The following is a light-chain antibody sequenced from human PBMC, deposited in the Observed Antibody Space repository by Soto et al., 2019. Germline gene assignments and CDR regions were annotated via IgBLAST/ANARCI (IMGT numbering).Light chain of an antibody. CDR2: KAS. Sequence: DIPMTQSPSTLSASVGDRVTITCRASQSISSWLAWYQQKPGKAPKVLIHKASSLESGVPSRFSGSGSGTEFTLTISSLQPDDFATYYCQQYKAYWTFGQGTKVEIK. CDR1: QSISSW. V-gene: IGKV1-5*03. J-gene: IGKJ1*01. CDR3: QQYKAYWT.